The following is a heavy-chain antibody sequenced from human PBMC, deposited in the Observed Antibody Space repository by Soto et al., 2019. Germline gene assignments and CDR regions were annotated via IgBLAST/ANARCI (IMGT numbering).Heavy chain of an antibody. Sequence: ASVKVSCKASGYTFTNFVMHWVRQAPGDRLEWMGWINAANGNTKYSQKFQGRVIISMDTSASTAYMELSSLTSEDTAVYYCARDYPYCTGGSCPGYWGQGTLVTVSS. CDR3: ARDYPYCTGGSCPGY. V-gene: IGHV1-3*01. CDR1: GYTFTNFV. CDR2: INAANGNT. D-gene: IGHD2-15*01. J-gene: IGHJ4*02.